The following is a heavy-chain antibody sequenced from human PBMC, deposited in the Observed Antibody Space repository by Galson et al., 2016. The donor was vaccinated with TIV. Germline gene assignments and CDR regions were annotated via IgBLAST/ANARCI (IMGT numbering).Heavy chain of an antibody. D-gene: IGHD1-7*01. CDR3: AKSTNWNYLYYFDY. Sequence: SLRLSCAASGFTFSSYAMSWVRQAPGKGPEWVSAISAGGGNEYYADSVKGRFTISRDNSQNTLYLQMNSLRAEDSAVYYCAKSTNWNYLYYFDYWGQGALVTVSP. CDR1: GFTFSSYA. CDR2: ISAGGGNE. J-gene: IGHJ4*02. V-gene: IGHV3-23*01.